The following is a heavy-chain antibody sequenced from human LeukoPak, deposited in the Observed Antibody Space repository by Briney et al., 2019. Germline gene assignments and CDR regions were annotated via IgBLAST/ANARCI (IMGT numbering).Heavy chain of an antibody. CDR1: GFTLRSSA. V-gene: IGHV3-11*01. CDR2: ISSSGSTI. Sequence: GGSLKLSCAASGFTLRSSAMAWVRQAPGKGLEWVSYISSSGSTIYYADSVKGRFTISRDNAKNSLYLQMNSLRAEDTAVYYCARDPSGSYDYWGQGTLVTVSS. J-gene: IGHJ4*02. D-gene: IGHD1-26*01. CDR3: ARDPSGSYDY.